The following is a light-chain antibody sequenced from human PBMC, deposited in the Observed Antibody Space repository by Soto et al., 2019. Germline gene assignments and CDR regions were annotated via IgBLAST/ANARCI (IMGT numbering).Light chain of an antibody. CDR3: ETWDSNSHEV. CDR1: SGHITYI. CDR2: LEGSGTY. Sequence: QSVLTQSSSASASLGSSVKLTSTLSSGHITYIIAWHQQQPGKAPRYLMKLEGSGTYKKGSGVPDRFSCSSTGADRYLTISDLQYEDQADYYLETWDSNSHEVYGRGTKVAV. J-gene: IGLJ3*02. V-gene: IGLV4-60*02.